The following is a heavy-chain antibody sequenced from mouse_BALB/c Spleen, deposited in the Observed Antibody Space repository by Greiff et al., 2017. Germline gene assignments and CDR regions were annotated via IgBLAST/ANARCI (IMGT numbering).Heavy chain of an antibody. J-gene: IGHJ2*01. CDR1: GFTFSSYT. CDR3: TSLLEDYFDY. D-gene: IGHD1-1*01. CDR2: ISSGGSYT. Sequence: EVMLVESGGGLVKPGGSLKLSCAASGFTFSSYTMSWVRQTPEKRLEWVATISSGGSYTYYPDSVKGRFTISRDNAKNTLYLQMSSLKSEDTAMYYCTSLLEDYFDYWGQGTTLTVSS. V-gene: IGHV5-6-4*01.